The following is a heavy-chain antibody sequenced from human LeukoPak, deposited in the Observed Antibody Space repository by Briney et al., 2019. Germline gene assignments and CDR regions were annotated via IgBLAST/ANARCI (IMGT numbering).Heavy chain of an antibody. J-gene: IGHJ4*02. V-gene: IGHV4-4*07. Sequence: TSETLSLTCAVSGYSISSGYYWGWIRQPAGKGLEWIGRIYTSGSTNYNPSLKSRVTMSVDTSKNQFSLKLSSVTAADTAMYYCARDIGYCSGGSCGLDYWGQGALVTVSS. CDR3: ARDIGYCSGGSCGLDY. CDR2: IYTSGST. CDR1: GYSISSGYY. D-gene: IGHD2-15*01.